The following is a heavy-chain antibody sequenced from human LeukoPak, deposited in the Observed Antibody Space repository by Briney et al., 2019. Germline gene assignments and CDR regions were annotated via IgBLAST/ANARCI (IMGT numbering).Heavy chain of an antibody. J-gene: IGHJ4*02. CDR3: ARIDTAMARAYFDY. Sequence: GASVKVSCKASGYTFTSYDINWVRQATGQGLEWMGWMNPNSGNTGYAQKFQGRVTMTRDTSISTAYMELSRLRSDDTAVYYCARIDTAMARAYFDYWGQGTLVTVSS. CDR2: MNPNSGNT. CDR1: GYTFTSYD. D-gene: IGHD5-18*01. V-gene: IGHV1-8*01.